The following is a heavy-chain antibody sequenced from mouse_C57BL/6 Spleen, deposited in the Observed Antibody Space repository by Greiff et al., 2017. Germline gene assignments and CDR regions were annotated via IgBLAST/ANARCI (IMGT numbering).Heavy chain of an antibody. CDR1: GYTFTDYY. CDR3: ARSGYDGYGSYFDV. CDR2: INPNNGGT. D-gene: IGHD2-3*01. J-gene: IGHJ1*03. V-gene: IGHV1-26*01. Sequence: EVQLQQSGPELVKPGASVKISCKASGYTFTDYYMNWVKQSHGKSLEWIGDINPNNGGTSYNQKFKGKATLTVDKSSSTAYMELRSLTSEDSAVYYCARSGYDGYGSYFDVWGTGTTVTVSS.